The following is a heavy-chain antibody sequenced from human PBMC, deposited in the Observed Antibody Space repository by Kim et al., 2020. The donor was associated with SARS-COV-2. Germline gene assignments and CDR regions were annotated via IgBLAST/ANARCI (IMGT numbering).Heavy chain of an antibody. J-gene: IGHJ5*02. D-gene: IGHD6-13*01. CDR3: ARGFAAAVIPAFDP. V-gene: IGHV3-21*01. CDR1: GFTFSSYS. CDR2: ISSSSSYI. Sequence: GGSLRLSCAASGFTFSSYSMNWVRQAPGKGLEWVSSISSSSSYIYYADSVKGRFTISRDNAKNSLYLQMNSLRAEDTAVYYCARGFAAAVIPAFDPWGQGTLVTVSS.